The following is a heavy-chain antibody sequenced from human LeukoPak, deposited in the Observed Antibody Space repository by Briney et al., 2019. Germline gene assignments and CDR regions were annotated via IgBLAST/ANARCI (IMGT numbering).Heavy chain of an antibody. J-gene: IGHJ4*02. CDR2: ISGSGGST. V-gene: IGHV3-23*01. D-gene: IGHD3-10*01. CDR1: GFSFTTHA. Sequence: GSLRLSCVASGFSFTTHAMGWGRQAPGKGVEWVSHISGSGGSTKYSGSVKGRFTISRDNSKNTLYLQINSLGADDTAVYYCAKDQDPHSYGSGSYAPFDYWGQGTLVTVSS. CDR3: AKDQDPHSYGSGSYAPFDY.